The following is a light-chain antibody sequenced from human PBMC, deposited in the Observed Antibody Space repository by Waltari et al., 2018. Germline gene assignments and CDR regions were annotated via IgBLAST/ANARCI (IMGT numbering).Light chain of an antibody. J-gene: IGKJ2*01. CDR3: QQSYSTPRYT. V-gene: IGKV1-39*01. CDR1: QSISSY. CDR2: AAS. Sequence: DIQMTQSPSSLSASVGDRVTITCRASQSISSYLNCYQQKPGKAPKPRIYAASSLQSGVPSRFSGSGSGTDFTLTISSLQPEDFATYYCQQSYSTPRYTFGQGTKLEIK.